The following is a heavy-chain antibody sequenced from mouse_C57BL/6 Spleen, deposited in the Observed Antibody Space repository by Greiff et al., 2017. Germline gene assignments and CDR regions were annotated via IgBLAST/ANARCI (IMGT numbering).Heavy chain of an antibody. D-gene: IGHD1-1*01. CDR2: IRSKSNNYAT. Sequence: EVQGVESGGGLVQPIGSLKLSCAASGFSFNTYAMNWVRQAPGKGLEWVARIRSKSNNYATYYADSVKDRFTISRDDSDSMLYLQINNLKTEDTAMYYCERQPGSSYAYAKGYWGQGTSVTVST. CDR3: ERQPGSSYAYAKGY. V-gene: IGHV10-1*01. CDR1: GFSFNTYA. J-gene: IGHJ4*01.